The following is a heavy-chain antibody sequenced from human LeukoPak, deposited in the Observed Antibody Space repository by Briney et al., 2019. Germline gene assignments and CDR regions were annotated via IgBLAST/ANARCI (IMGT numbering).Heavy chain of an antibody. D-gene: IGHD2-15*01. J-gene: IGHJ4*02. Sequence: ASVKVSCKASGYTFTSYDVNWVRQATGQGLEWMGWMNPNSGNTGYAQKFQGRVTMTRNSSITTAYMELSSLRSEDTAVYYCARRHGRCSDGSCYYPDYWGQGTLVTVSS. CDR2: MNPNSGNT. CDR1: GYTFTSYD. CDR3: ARRHGRCSDGSCYYPDY. V-gene: IGHV1-8*01.